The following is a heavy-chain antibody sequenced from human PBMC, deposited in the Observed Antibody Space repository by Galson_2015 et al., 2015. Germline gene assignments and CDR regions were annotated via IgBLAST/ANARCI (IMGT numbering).Heavy chain of an antibody. CDR2: TYYRSKWYN. CDR3: SRGPRRCIAATCYAYYFDS. Sequence: CAISGDSVSSNSAAWNWIRQSPSGGLEWLGRTYYRSKWYNDYAVSVKSRITINPDTSKNQFSLQLNSVTPEDTAVYYCSRGPRRCIAATCYAYYFDSWGQGTLVTVSS. J-gene: IGHJ4*02. CDR1: GDSVSSNSAA. D-gene: IGHD2-2*01. V-gene: IGHV6-1*01.